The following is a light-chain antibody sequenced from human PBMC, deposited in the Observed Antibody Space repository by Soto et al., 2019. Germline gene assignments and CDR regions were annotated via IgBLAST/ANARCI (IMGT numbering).Light chain of an antibody. Sequence: EIVLTQSPGTLSLSPGERATLSCRSRQSVSSRYLAWYQQKPGQAPRLLISGASSRATGIPDRFTGSGSETSFTLTISRLEPEDFALYYCQHYQSGHPITFGQGTRLEIK. V-gene: IGKV3-20*01. J-gene: IGKJ5*01. CDR2: GAS. CDR3: QHYQSGHPIT. CDR1: QSVSSRY.